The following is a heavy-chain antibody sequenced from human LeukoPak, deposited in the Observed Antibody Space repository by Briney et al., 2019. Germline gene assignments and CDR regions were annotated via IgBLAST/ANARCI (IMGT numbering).Heavy chain of an antibody. CDR2: INHSGST. CDR1: GGSFSGYY. J-gene: IGHJ4*02. D-gene: IGHD3-22*01. V-gene: IGHV4-34*01. Sequence: SETLSLTCAVYGGSFSGYYWSWIRQPPGKGPEWIGEINHSGSTNYNPSLKSRVTISVDTSKNQFSLKLSSVTAADTAVYYCARGPQDYYYDSSGYGYWGQGTLVTVSS. CDR3: ARGPQDYYYDSSGYGY.